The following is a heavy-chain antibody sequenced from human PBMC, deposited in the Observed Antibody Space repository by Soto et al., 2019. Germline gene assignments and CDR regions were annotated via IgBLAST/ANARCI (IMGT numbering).Heavy chain of an antibody. CDR1: GGSFSGYY. V-gene: IGHV4-34*01. J-gene: IGHJ4*02. CDR3: ARDKITGLLDY. CDR2: INHSGST. Sequence: PSETLSLTCAVYGGSFSGYYWTWIRQPPGTGLEWIGEINHSGSTNYNPSLKSRVTISVDTSKNQFSLKLTSVTAADTAVYYCARDKITGLLDYWGQGTLVTVPQ. D-gene: IGHD2-8*02.